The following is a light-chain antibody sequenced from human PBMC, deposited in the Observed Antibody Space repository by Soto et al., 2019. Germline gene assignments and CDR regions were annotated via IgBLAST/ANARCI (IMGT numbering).Light chain of an antibody. CDR1: SNDVGYYNY. CDR3: NSYTSSSSYV. J-gene: IGLJ1*01. Sequence: QSALTQPASVSGSPGQSITISCTGTSNDVGYYNYVSWYQHHPGKAPKLMIYEVSNRPSGVSNRFSGSKSGNTASLTISGLQTEDEADYYCNSYTSSSSYVFGTGTKSPS. V-gene: IGLV2-14*01. CDR2: EVS.